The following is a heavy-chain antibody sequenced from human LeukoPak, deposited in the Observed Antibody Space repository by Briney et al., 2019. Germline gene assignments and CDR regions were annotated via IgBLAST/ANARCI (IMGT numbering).Heavy chain of an antibody. CDR1: GGSISSYY. J-gene: IGHJ4*02. V-gene: IGHV4-59*01. Sequence: SETLSLTCTVSGGSISSYYWSWIRQHPGKGLEWIGYIYYSGSTNYNPSLKSRVTISVDTSKNQFSLKLSSVTAADTAVYYCARVYYYDSSGYWVYYFDYWGQGTLVTVSS. CDR3: ARVYYYDSSGYWVYYFDY. CDR2: IYYSGST. D-gene: IGHD3-22*01.